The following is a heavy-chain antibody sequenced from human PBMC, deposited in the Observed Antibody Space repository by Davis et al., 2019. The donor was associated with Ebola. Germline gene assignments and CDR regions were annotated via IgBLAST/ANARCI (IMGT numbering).Heavy chain of an antibody. V-gene: IGHV1-24*01. D-gene: IGHD3-16*01. CDR3: AVGGQDGGFDY. J-gene: IGHJ4*02. Sequence: AASAKVSCKVSGYTLTELSMHWVRQAPGKGLEWMGRFDPKYGETIYAQKFQGRLTLTDDTSTDTAYMELSSLRSKDTAVYYCAVGGQDGGFDYWGQGTLVTVSS. CDR2: FDPKYGET. CDR1: GYTLTELS.